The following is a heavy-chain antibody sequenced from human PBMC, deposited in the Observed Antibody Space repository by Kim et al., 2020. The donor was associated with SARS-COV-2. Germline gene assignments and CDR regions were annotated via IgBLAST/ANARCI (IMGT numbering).Heavy chain of an antibody. Sequence: STIHYADSVKGRFTISRDNAKNSLYLQMNSLRAEDTAVYYCARDWEGGDYWGQGTLVTVSS. CDR3: ARDWEGGDY. V-gene: IGHV3-48*04. CDR2: STI. D-gene: IGHD1-26*01. J-gene: IGHJ4*02.